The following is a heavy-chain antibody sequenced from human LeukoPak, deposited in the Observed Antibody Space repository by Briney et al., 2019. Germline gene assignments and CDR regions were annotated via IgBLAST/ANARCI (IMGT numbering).Heavy chain of an antibody. CDR3: ASLRLFPGKSSDF. V-gene: IGHV1-2*02. J-gene: IGHJ4*02. CDR2: ISPDNGGT. D-gene: IGHD1-14*01. Sequence: GASVKVSCKASAYTFTDYYVHWVRQAPGQGLEWMGWISPDNGGTNYAQRFQGRVTMTRDTSISTVYMELSRLRSDDTAVCYCASLRLFPGKSSDFWGQGTLVTVSS. CDR1: AYTFTDYY.